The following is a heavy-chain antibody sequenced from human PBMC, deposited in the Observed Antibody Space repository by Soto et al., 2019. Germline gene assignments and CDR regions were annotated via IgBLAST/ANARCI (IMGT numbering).Heavy chain of an antibody. J-gene: IGHJ5*02. CDR2: IRSTCDR. V-gene: IGHV3-23*04. Sequence: EVQLVESGGDVVQPGGSLRLSCAASGFTFSNYGMNWGRQAPGKGLEWVSSIRSTCDRYYADCVEGRFTSCSNKSKNISYLQMNDLRAEDTAMYYCVKNFDTRRPTAWFDRWGQGTLVTVSS. CDR3: VKNFDTRRPTAWFDR. CDR1: GFTFSNYG. D-gene: IGHD3-22*01.